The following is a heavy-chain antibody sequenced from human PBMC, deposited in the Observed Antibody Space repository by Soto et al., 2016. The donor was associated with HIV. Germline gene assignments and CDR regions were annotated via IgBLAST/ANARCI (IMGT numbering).Heavy chain of an antibody. D-gene: IGHD6-19*01. CDR3: ARGYSSPRNYYYYYYMDV. Sequence: QLQLQESGPGLVKPSETLSLTCTVSGGSITSSNYYWGWIRQSPGEGAGVDWEYLLYWEHQLQPVLKSRGTISVDTSKNQFSLNLSSVTAADTAVYYCARGYSSPRNYYYYYYMDVWGKGPRSPSP. J-gene: IGHJ6*03. V-gene: IGHV4-39*01. CDR2: LLYWEH. CDR1: GGSITSSNYY.